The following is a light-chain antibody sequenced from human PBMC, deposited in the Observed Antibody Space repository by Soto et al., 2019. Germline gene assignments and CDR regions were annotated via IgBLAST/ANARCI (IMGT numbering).Light chain of an antibody. CDR1: QTIRCNE. J-gene: IGKJ1*01. V-gene: IGKV3-20*01. Sequence: EVVLTQSPGTLSLSPGERATLSCRASQTIRCNELAWYQQKPGQAPRLLIYRGSTRATGIPDRFSGRGSGTDFTITISRLEPEDFAVYYCQDYGTAAPWTFGQGTKVEIK. CDR2: RGS. CDR3: QDYGTAAPWT.